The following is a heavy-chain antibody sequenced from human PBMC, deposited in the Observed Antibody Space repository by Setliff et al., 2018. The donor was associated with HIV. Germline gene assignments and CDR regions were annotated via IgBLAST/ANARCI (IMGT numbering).Heavy chain of an antibody. Sequence: GESLKISCAASGFSFSDYHMNWVRQAPGKGLDWVSAISGSAGSTYYADSVKGRFTISRDNSKSTLYPQMNSLRAEDTAVYYCAKAARDYYDSSGYYIGIDYWGRGTLVTVSS. D-gene: IGHD3-22*01. V-gene: IGHV3-23*01. CDR1: GFSFSDYH. CDR3: AKAARDYYDSSGYYIGIDY. CDR2: ISGSAGST. J-gene: IGHJ4*02.